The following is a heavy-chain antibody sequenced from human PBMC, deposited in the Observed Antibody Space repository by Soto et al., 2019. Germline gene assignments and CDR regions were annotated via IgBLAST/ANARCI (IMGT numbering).Heavy chain of an antibody. Sequence: QVQLQESGPGLVKPSETLSLTCAVSGDSISSYYCMWIRQPPGKGLESIGYLYYGRSANYNPSLKSRVALSVDTSANQCSLTLSSMTAADTAVYYCALRSMAVVPEYWGQGTLVTVSS. J-gene: IGHJ4*02. V-gene: IGHV4-59*01. CDR3: ALRSMAVVPEY. CDR2: LYYGRSA. CDR1: GDSISSYY. D-gene: IGHD3-22*01.